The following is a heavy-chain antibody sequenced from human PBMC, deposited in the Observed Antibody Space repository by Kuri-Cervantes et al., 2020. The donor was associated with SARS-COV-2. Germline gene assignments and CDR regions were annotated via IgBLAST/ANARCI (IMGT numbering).Heavy chain of an antibody. J-gene: IGHJ4*02. CDR1: GFTFSNAW. CDR3: ANGLIWGLDY. V-gene: IGHV3-30*02. CDR2: IRYDGSNK. D-gene: IGHD7-27*01. Sequence: GESLKISCAASGFTFSNAWMSWVRQAPGKGLEWVAFIRYDGSNKYYADSVKGRFTISRDNSKNTLYLQMNSLRAEDTAVYYCANGLIWGLDYWAREPWSPSPQ.